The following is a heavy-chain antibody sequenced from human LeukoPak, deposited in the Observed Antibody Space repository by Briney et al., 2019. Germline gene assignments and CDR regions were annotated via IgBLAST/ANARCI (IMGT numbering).Heavy chain of an antibody. CDR3: ARHGWHAWYFDL. V-gene: IGHV4-34*01. Sequence: TSETLSLTCVVYGGSFSGYSWSWIRQTPGKGLEWIGEINQRRNTNYNPSLKSRVTISIDTSKNQFSLKLSSVTAADTAVYYCARHGWHAWYFDLWGRGTLVTVSS. D-gene: IGHD6-19*01. CDR2: INQRRNT. CDR1: GGSFSGYS. J-gene: IGHJ2*01.